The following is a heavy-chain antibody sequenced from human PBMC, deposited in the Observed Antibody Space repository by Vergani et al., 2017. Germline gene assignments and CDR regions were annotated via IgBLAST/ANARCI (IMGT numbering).Heavy chain of an antibody. CDR1: GGSISSGGYY. CDR2: IYYSGST. J-gene: IGHJ6*02. Sequence: QVQLQESGPGLVKPSQTLSLTCTVSGGSISSGGYYWSWIRQHPGKGLEWIGYIYYSGSTYYNPSLKSRVTISVDTSKNQFSLKLSSVTAADTAVYYCARDDDYGSGRRDTPYYYGMDVWGQGTTVTVSS. CDR3: ARDDDYGSGRRDTPYYYGMDV. V-gene: IGHV4-31*03. D-gene: IGHD3-10*01.